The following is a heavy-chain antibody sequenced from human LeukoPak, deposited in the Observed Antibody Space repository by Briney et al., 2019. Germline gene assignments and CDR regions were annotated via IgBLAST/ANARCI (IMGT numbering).Heavy chain of an antibody. CDR1: DYSISSGDY. J-gene: IGHJ4*02. CDR3: ARNDSSGYFDY. V-gene: IGHV4-38-2*01. CDR2: VYYSGST. D-gene: IGHD3-22*01. Sequence: WETLSLTCAVSDYSISSGDYWGWIRQPPGKGLEWIGSVYYSGSTHYSPSLKNRVTISVDTSKNQFSLKLRSVTAADTALYYCARNDSSGYFDYWGQGTLVTVSS.